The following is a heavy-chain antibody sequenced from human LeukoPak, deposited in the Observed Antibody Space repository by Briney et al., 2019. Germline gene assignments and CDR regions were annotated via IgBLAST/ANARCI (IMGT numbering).Heavy chain of an antibody. V-gene: IGHV4-34*01. CDR2: INHSGST. CDR1: GGSFSDYY. D-gene: IGHD6-13*01. J-gene: IGHJ4*02. Sequence: TSETLSLTCAVYGGSFSDYYWSRIRQPPGKGLEWIGEINHSGSTNYNPSLKSRVTISVDTSKNQFSLKLSSVTAADTAVYYCARREQQLVNFDYWGQGTLVTVPS. CDR3: ARREQQLVNFDY.